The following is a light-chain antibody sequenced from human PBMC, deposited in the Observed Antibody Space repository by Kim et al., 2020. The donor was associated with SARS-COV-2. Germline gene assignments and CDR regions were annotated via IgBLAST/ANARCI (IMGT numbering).Light chain of an antibody. J-gene: IGKJ2*01. CDR2: GAT. V-gene: IGKV3-20*01. CDR3: QQYGSAPDT. Sequence: DIVMTQSPGTLSVSPGERATISCRASRSVSGNYLAWFQQKPGQAPRLLIYGATSRATGIPDKFSGSGSGTDFTLTISRLEPDDIAVYYCQQYGSAPDTFGPGTKLE. CDR1: RSVSGNY.